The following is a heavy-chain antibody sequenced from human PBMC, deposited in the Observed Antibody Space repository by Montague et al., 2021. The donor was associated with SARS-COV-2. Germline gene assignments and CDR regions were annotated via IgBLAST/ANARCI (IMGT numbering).Heavy chain of an antibody. CDR1: VRSKSSDN. CDR2: GMQSGYS. Sequence: SETLSLTCPCHVRSKSSDNRAWIGQPQGWSPVWIGYGMQSGYSNSNRSLKGRVTISVDTSRNQFYLKLSSVTAADTAVYYCARESATAQYLEYWGHGALVTVSS. CDR3: ARESATAQYLEY. D-gene: IGHD2-2*01. J-gene: IGHJ4*01. V-gene: IGHV4-59*01.